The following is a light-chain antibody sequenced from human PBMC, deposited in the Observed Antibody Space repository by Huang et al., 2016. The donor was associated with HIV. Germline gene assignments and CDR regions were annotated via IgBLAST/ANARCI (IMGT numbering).Light chain of an antibody. CDR2: GAS. J-gene: IGKJ1*01. V-gene: IGKV1-27*01. Sequence: DIQMTQSPSSLSASVGDRVTITCRASQGIRHFVAWYQQKPGKPPKLLIYGASTLESWVPSRFSGGGSETEFTLTIRSLQTEDVATYYCQKYSNDPRAFGQGTRVDIK. CDR1: QGIRHF. CDR3: QKYSNDPRA.